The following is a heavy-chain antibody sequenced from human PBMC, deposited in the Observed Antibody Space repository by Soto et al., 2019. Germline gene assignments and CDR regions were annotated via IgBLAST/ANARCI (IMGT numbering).Heavy chain of an antibody. CDR2: ISFDENKR. CDR3: ARAMDTAMASKDNWFDP. J-gene: IGHJ5*02. D-gene: IGHD5-18*01. CDR1: GFTFRNYA. Sequence: QVPLVESGGGVVQPGRSLRLSCAASGFTFRNYAMHWVRQAPGKGLEWVATISFDENKRYYTDSVKGRFTISRDNSKNTLYLQVNTLRAEDTAVYYCARAMDTAMASKDNWFDPWGQRTLVTVSS. V-gene: IGHV3-30-3*01.